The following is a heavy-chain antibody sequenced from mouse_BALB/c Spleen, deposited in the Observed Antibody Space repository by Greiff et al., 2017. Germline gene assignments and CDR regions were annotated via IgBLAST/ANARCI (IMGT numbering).Heavy chain of an antibody. Sequence: DVHLVESGGGLVQPGGSRKLSCAASGFTFSSFGMHWVRQAPEKGLEWVAYISSGSSTIYYADTVKGRFTISRDNPKNTLFLQMTSLRSEDTAMYYCARRALGRYFDYWGQGTTLTVSA. CDR1: GFTFSSFG. V-gene: IGHV5-17*02. CDR3: ARRALGRYFDY. J-gene: IGHJ2*01. D-gene: IGHD4-1*01. CDR2: ISSGSSTI.